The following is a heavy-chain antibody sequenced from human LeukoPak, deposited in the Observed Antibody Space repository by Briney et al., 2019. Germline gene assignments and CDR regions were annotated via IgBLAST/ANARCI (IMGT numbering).Heavy chain of an antibody. J-gene: IGHJ6*03. Sequence: ASVKVSCKASGYTFTGYYMHWVRQAPGQGLEWMGWINPNSGGTNYAQKFQGRVTVTRDTSISTAYMELSRLRSDDTAVYYCARVTMVRGVIINYYYYYYMDVWGKGTTVTVSS. V-gene: IGHV1-2*02. CDR1: GYTFTGYY. CDR2: INPNSGGT. D-gene: IGHD3-10*01. CDR3: ARVTMVRGVIINYYYYYYMDV.